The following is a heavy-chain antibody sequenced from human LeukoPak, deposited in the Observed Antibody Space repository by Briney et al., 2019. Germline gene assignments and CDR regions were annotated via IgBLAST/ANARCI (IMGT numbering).Heavy chain of an antibody. CDR2: ISSSGSTI. J-gene: IGHJ6*03. CDR1: GFTFSDYY. CDR3: ARVIVSQYYYYYMDV. Sequence: GGSLRLSCAASGFTFSDYYMSWIRQAPGKGLEWVSYISSSGSTIYYADSVKGRFTISRDNAKNSLYLQMNSLRAEDTAVYYCARVIVSQYYYYYMDVWGKGTTVTVSS. V-gene: IGHV3-11*04. D-gene: IGHD2/OR15-2a*01.